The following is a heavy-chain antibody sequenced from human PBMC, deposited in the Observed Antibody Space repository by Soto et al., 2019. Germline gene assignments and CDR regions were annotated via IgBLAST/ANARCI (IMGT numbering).Heavy chain of an antibody. CDR2: ISGSGGST. CDR1: GFTFSSYA. CDR3: AKDPTVTTILMYYYYGMDV. Sequence: GGSLRLSCAASGFTFSSYAMSWVRQAPGKGLEWVSAISGSGGSTYYADSVKGRFTISRDNSKNTLYLQMNSLRAEDTAVYYCAKDPTVTTILMYYYYGMDVWGQGTTVTVSS. V-gene: IGHV3-23*01. D-gene: IGHD4-4*01. J-gene: IGHJ6*02.